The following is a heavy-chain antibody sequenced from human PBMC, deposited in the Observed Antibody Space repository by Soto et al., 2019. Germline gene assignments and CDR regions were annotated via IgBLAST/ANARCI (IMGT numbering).Heavy chain of an antibody. CDR3: ARDMGPTSIAAAEGPYYYGMDV. CDR2: IYTSGST. J-gene: IGHJ6*02. D-gene: IGHD6-13*01. CDR1: GGSISSYY. Sequence: SETLSLTCTVSGGSISSYYWSWIRQPARKGLEWIGRIYTSGSTNYNPSLKSRVTMSVDTSKNQFSLKLSSVTAADTAVYYCARDMGPTSIAAAEGPYYYGMDVWGQGTTVTVSS. V-gene: IGHV4-4*07.